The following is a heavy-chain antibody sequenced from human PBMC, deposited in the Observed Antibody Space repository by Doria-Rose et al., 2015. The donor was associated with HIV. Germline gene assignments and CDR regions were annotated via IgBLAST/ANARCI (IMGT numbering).Heavy chain of an antibody. CDR2: IFADDER. D-gene: IGHD6-13*01. J-gene: IGHJ4*02. V-gene: IGHV2-26*01. Sequence: FGPVLVKPTETLTLTCTVSGVSLSSPGMGVSWIRQPPGKALEWLANIFADDERSYKTSLKSRLTISRGTSNSQVVLTMTDMDPVDTATYYCARIKSSRWYHKYYFDFWGQGTLVIVSA. CDR1: GVSLSSPGMG. CDR3: ARIKSSRWYHKYYFDF.